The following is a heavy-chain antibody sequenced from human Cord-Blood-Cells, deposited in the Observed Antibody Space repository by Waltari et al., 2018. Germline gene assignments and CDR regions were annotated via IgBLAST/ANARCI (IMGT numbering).Heavy chain of an antibody. V-gene: IGHV3-21*01. J-gene: IGHJ4*02. Sequence: EVQLVESGGGLVKPGGSLGLSCAASGLPFSSYSMNWVRQAPGKGLEWVSSISSSSSYIYYAASVKGRFTISRDNAKNSLYLQMNSLRAEDTAVYYCATTTRAGFDYWGQGTLVTVSS. CDR3: ATTTRAGFDY. CDR1: GLPFSSYS. CDR2: ISSSSSYI. D-gene: IGHD1-7*01.